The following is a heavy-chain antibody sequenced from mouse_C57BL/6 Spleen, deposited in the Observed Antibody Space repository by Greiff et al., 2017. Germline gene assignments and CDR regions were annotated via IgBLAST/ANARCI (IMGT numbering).Heavy chain of an antibody. V-gene: IGHV3-6*01. D-gene: IGHD5-5*01. CDR1: GYSITSGYY. CDR2: ISYDGSN. CDR3: ARDQPPLPSWFAY. Sequence: EVKLQESGPGLVKPSQSLSLTCSVTGYSITSGYYWNWIRQFPGNKLEWMGYISYDGSNNYNPSLKNRISITRDTSKNQFFLKLNSVTTEDTATXYCARDQPPLPSWFAYWGQGTLVTVSA. J-gene: IGHJ3*01.